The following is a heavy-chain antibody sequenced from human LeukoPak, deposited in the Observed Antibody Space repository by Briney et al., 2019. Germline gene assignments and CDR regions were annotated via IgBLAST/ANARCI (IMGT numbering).Heavy chain of an antibody. J-gene: IGHJ3*02. Sequence: SETLSLTCTVSGGSISSYYWSWIRQPPGKGLEWIGYIYYSGSTNYNPSLKSRVTISVDTSKNQFSLKLSSVTAADTAVYFCARAPLSGTYYTDAFDIWGQGTMVTVSS. CDR3: ARAPLSGTYYTDAFDI. CDR2: IYYSGST. V-gene: IGHV4-59*01. D-gene: IGHD1-26*01. CDR1: GGSISSYY.